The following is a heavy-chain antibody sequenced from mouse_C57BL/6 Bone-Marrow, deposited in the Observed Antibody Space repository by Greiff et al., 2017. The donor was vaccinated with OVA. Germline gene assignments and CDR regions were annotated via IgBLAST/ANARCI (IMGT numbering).Heavy chain of an antibody. CDR3: ARHGSLLRLDVYAMDY. CDR2: FYPGSGSI. CDR1: GYTFTEYT. Sequence: VKLLESGAELVKPGASVKLSCKASGYTFTEYTIHWVKQRSGQGLEWIGWFYPGSGSIKYNEKFKDKATLTADKSSSTVYMELSRLTSEDSAVYFCARHGSLLRLDVYAMDYWGQGTSVTVSS. V-gene: IGHV1-62-2*01. D-gene: IGHD1-2*01. J-gene: IGHJ4*01.